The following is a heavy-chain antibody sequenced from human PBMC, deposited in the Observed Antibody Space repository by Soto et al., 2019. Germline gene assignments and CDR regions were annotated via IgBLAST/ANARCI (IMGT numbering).Heavy chain of an antibody. CDR3: ARGRYNSGDYPKFFDE. CDR2: IKKDGNEK. J-gene: IGHJ4*02. Sequence: EVQLVESGGGLVQPGGSLRVSCAASGFEFSAYCMTWVRQAPGKGLEWVATIKKDGNEKYYGASVRGRFSVIRDNAKNAAYLQMDRLKAEDTGVYYCARGRYNSGDYPKFFDEWGQGAWVTVSS. D-gene: IGHD5-12*01. V-gene: IGHV3-7*01. CDR1: GFEFSAYC.